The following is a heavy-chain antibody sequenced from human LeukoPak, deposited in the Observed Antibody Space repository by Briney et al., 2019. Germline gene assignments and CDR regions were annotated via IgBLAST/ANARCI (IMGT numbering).Heavy chain of an antibody. CDR3: ARGRAITVTTRRYWFDP. CDR2: INHSGST. CDR1: GGSFSGYY. D-gene: IGHD4-17*01. Sequence: SETLSLTCAVYGGSFSGYYWSWIRQPPGKGLEWIGEINHSGSTNYDPSLKSRVTISVDTSKNQFSLKLSSVTAADTAVYYCARGRAITVTTRRYWFDPWGQGTLVTVSS. V-gene: IGHV4-34*01. J-gene: IGHJ5*02.